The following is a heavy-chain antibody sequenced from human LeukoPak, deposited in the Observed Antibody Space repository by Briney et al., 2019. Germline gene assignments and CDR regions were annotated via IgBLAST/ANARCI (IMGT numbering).Heavy chain of an antibody. V-gene: IGHV3-21*06. CDR1: GFAFSDCD. Sequence: GESLRLSCTASGFAFSDCDMNWFRQAPGKGLQWVSSISYMGDHRYYADSAKGRFTISRDNAKNSLYLQMDNLRADDTAVYYCGKAFPPLRVAAAGDYWGQGTLVTVSS. CDR3: GKAFPPLRVAAAGDY. J-gene: IGHJ4*02. CDR2: ISYMGDHR. D-gene: IGHD6-25*01.